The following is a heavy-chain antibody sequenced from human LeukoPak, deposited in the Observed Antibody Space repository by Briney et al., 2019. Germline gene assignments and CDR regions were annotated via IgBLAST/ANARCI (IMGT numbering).Heavy chain of an antibody. CDR1: GGSISSYY. CDR2: IYYSGST. V-gene: IGHV4-59*12. CDR3: ARDLGADYDFWSGYYTGAFDI. Sequence: SETLSLTCTVSGGSISSYYWSWIRQPPGKGLEWIGYIYYSGSTNYNPSLKSRVTISVDTSKNQFSLRLSSVTAADTAVYYCARDLGADYDFWSGYYTGAFDIWGQGTIVTVSS. D-gene: IGHD3-3*01. J-gene: IGHJ3*02.